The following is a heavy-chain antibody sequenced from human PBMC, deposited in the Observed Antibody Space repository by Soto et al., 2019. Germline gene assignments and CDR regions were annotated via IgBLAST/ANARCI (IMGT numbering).Heavy chain of an antibody. CDR3: ARVRNINYDILRHDAFDI. Sequence: GGSLRLSCAASGFTFDDYGMSWVRQAPGKGLEWVSGINWNGGSTGYADSVKGRFTISRDNAKNSLYLQMNSLRAEDTALYHCARVRNINYDILRHDAFDIWGQGTMVTVSS. CDR2: INWNGGST. CDR1: GFTFDDYG. J-gene: IGHJ3*02. D-gene: IGHD3-9*01. V-gene: IGHV3-20*01.